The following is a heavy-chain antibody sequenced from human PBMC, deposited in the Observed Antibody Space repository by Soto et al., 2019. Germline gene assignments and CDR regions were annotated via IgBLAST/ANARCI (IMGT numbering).Heavy chain of an antibody. V-gene: IGHV3-15*01. CDR3: TTEDGSGSYFDY. CDR2: IKSKTDGRTT. D-gene: IGHD3-10*01. CDR1: GFTFSNAW. J-gene: IGHJ4*02. Sequence: GGSLRLSCAASGFTFSNAWMSWVRQAPGKGLEWVGRIKSKTDGRTTDYAAPVKGRFTISRDDSKNTLYLQMNSLKTEDTAVYYCTTEDGSGSYFDYWGQGTLVTVSS.